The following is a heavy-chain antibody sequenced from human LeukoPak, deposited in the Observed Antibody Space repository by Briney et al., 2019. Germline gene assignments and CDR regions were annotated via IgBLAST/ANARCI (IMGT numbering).Heavy chain of an antibody. J-gene: IGHJ6*02. D-gene: IGHD6-13*01. CDR1: GYTFTGYY. CDR2: INPNSGGT. CDR3: ARDIAAAVLLIYGMDV. Sequence: ASVKVSCKASGYTFTGYYIHWVRQAPGQGLEWMGWINPNSGGTNYAQKFQGRVTMTRDTSISTAYMELSRLRSDDTAVYYCARDIAAAVLLIYGMDVWGQGTTVTVSS. V-gene: IGHV1-2*02.